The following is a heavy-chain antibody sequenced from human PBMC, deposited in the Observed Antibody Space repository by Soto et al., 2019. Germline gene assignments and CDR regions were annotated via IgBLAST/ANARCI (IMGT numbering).Heavy chain of an antibody. CDR1: GGTFSSYT. CDR2: IIPILGIA. D-gene: IGHD3-22*01. J-gene: IGHJ4*02. CDR3: ARVPDSTGLGPFDY. Sequence: ASVKVSCKASGGTFSSYTISWVRQAPGQGLEWMGRIIPILGIANYAQKFQGRATITADKSTSTAYMELSSLRSEDTAVYYCARVPDSTGLGPFDYWGQGTLVTVS. V-gene: IGHV1-69*02.